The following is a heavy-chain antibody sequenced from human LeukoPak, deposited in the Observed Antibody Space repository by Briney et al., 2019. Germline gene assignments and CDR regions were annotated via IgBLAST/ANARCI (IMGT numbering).Heavy chain of an antibody. D-gene: IGHD5-18*01. CDR3: ARHLSGVTGYTYGRGIDY. Sequence: PGGSLRLSCGASGFTFTYAWMNWVRQAPGKGLEWVARVKTKSDGGTRDYAASVKGRFTISRDNAKTSLYLQMNRLRAEDTAVYYCARHLSGVTGYTYGRGIDYWGQGTLVTVSS. J-gene: IGHJ4*02. CDR2: VKTKSDGGTR. V-gene: IGHV3-15*01. CDR1: GFTFTYAW.